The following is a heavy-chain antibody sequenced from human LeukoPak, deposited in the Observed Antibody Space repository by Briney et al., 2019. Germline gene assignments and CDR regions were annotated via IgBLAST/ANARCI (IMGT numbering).Heavy chain of an antibody. CDR1: GFTFSDHA. CDR2: IRGTGTTT. D-gene: IGHD6-19*01. Sequence: GSLRLSCAASGFTFSDHAMSWVRQAPGKGLEWVSAIRGTGTTTFYAASVKGRFTISRDNSKNTADLQMNSLRAEDTAVYYCAKVSWLGTLPSYHFNSWGQGTQVTVSS. J-gene: IGHJ4*02. CDR3: AKVSWLGTLPSYHFNS. V-gene: IGHV3-23*01.